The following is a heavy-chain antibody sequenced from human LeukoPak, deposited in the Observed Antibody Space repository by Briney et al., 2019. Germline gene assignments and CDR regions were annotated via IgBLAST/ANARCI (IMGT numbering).Heavy chain of an antibody. D-gene: IGHD6-13*01. CDR1: GFTFSSYA. J-gene: IGHJ3*02. CDR2: ISGSGGST. CDR3: AKDIAAAVTHDAFDI. V-gene: IGHV3-23*01. Sequence: RGSLRLSCAASGFTFSSYAMSWVRQAPGKGLEWVSAISGSGGSTYYADSVKGRFTISRDNSKNTLYLQMNSLRAEDTAVYYCAKDIAAAVTHDAFDIWGQGTMVTVSS.